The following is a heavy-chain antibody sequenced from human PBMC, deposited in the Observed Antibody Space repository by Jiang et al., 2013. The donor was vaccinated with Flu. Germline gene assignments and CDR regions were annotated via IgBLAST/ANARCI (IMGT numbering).Heavy chain of an antibody. CDR3: ASRIAVAGTTAFDI. CDR1: GYSFTSYW. Sequence: KKPGESLKISCKGFGYSFTSYWIGWVRQMPGKGLEWMGIIYPGDSDTRYSPSFQGQVTISADKSISTAYLQWSSLKASDSAIYYCASRIAVAGTTAFDIWGQGTMVTVSS. CDR2: IYPGDSDT. D-gene: IGHD6-19*01. J-gene: IGHJ3*02. V-gene: IGHV5-51*01.